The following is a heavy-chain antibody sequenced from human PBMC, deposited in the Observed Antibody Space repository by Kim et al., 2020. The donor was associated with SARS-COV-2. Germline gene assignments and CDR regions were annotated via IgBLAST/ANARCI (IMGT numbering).Heavy chain of an antibody. V-gene: IGHV3-7*01. Sequence: DSVKGRFTISRDNAKNSLYLQMNSLRAEDTAVYYCAREVVVVVAATHFDYWGQGTLVTVSS. CDR3: AREVVVVVAATHFDY. J-gene: IGHJ4*02. D-gene: IGHD2-15*01.